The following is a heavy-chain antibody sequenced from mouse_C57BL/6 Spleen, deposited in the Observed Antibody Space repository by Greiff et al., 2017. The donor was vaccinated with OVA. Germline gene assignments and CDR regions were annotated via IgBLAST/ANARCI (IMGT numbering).Heavy chain of an antibody. D-gene: IGHD2-5*01. V-gene: IGHV5-4*01. CDR3: AREGGYSNHAMDY. CDR2: ISDGGSYT. CDR1: GFTFSSYA. Sequence: EVQGVESGGGLVKPGGSLKLSCAASGFTFSSYAMSWVRQTPEKRLEWVATISDGGSYTYYPDNVKGRFTISRDNAKNNLYLQMSHLKSEDTAMYYCAREGGYSNHAMDYWGQGTSVTVSS. J-gene: IGHJ4*01.